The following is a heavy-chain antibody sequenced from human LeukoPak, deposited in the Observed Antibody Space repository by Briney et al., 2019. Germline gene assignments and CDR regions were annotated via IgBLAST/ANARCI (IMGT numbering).Heavy chain of an antibody. J-gene: IGHJ3*02. CDR1: GFTFSSYA. D-gene: IGHD3-22*01. Sequence: GGSLRLSCAASGFTFSSYAMSWVRQAPGKGLEWVSAISGSGGSTYYADSVKGRFTISRDNSKNTLYLQMNSLRAEDTAVYYCAKGTRLFSFHPDAFDIWGQGTMVTVSS. CDR3: AKGTRLFSFHPDAFDI. V-gene: IGHV3-23*01. CDR2: ISGSGGST.